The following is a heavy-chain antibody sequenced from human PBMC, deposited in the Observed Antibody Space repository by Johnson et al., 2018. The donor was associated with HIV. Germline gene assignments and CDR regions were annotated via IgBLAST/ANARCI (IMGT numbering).Heavy chain of an antibody. CDR3: TRRGYCDSSGYACDI. CDR1: GLTFSGSA. D-gene: IGHD3-22*01. CDR2: IRSKANSYAT. J-gene: IGHJ3*02. V-gene: IGHV3-73*02. Sequence: VQLVESGGGLVQPGGSLKLSCAASGLTFSGSAMHWVRQASGKGLEWVGRIRSKANSYATAYAASVKGRFTISSDDSKNTAYLQRNSMKTEDTAVYYCTRRGYCDSSGYACDIWGQGTMVTVSS.